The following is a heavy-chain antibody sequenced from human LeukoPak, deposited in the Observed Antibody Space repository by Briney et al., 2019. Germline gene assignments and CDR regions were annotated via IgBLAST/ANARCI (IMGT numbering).Heavy chain of an antibody. CDR1: GGSFSGYY. CDR3: ARGRSWFGELRFDY. V-gene: IGHV4-34*01. D-gene: IGHD3-10*01. CDR2: INHSGST. Sequence: PSETLSLTCAVYGGSFSGYYWSWIRQPPGKGLEWIGEINHSGSTNYNPSLKSRVTISVDTSKNQFSLKLSFVTAADTAVYYCARGRSWFGELRFDYWGQGTLVTVSS. J-gene: IGHJ4*02.